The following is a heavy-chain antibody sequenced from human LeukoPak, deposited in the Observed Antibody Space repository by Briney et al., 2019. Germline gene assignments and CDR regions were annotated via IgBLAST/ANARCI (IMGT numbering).Heavy chain of an antibody. D-gene: IGHD2-21*02. CDR1: GGTFSSYA. J-gene: IGHJ5*02. V-gene: IGHV1-69*04. CDR2: IIPIFGIA. Sequence: SVKLSCTASGGTFSSYAISWVRQAPGQGLEWMGRIIPIFGIANYAQKFQGRVTITADKSTSTAYMELSSLRSEDTAVYYCARGGACGGDCYSRWFDPWGQGALVTVSS. CDR3: ARGGACGGDCYSRWFDP.